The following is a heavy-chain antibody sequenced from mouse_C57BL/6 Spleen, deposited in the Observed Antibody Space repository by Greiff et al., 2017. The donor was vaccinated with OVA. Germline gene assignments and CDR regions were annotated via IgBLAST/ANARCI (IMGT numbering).Heavy chain of an antibody. V-gene: IGHV1-15*01. CDR3: TRSGLFDGNYWYFDV. CDR2: IDPETGGT. D-gene: IGHD2-1*01. CDR1: GYTFTDYE. J-gene: IGHJ1*03. Sequence: QVQLQQSGAELVRPGASVTLSCKASGYTFTDYEMHWVKQTPVHGLEWIGAIDPETGGTAYNQKFKGKAILTADKSSSTAYMELRSLTSEDSAVYYCTRSGLFDGNYWYFDVWGTGTTVTVSS.